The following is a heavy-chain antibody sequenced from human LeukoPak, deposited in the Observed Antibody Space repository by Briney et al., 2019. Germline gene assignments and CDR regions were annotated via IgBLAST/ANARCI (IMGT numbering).Heavy chain of an antibody. D-gene: IGHD3-22*01. Sequence: GGSLRLSCATSGFTFSSYAMSWVRQAPGKGLERVSTVSGSGSNTYYADSVKGRFTISRDNSKNTLYLQMNSLGAEDTAIYYCAKSPLGYYDRSGYGFDLWGQGTMVTVSS. CDR3: AKSPLGYYDRSGYGFDL. CDR1: GFTFSSYA. V-gene: IGHV3-23*01. J-gene: IGHJ3*01. CDR2: VSGSGSNT.